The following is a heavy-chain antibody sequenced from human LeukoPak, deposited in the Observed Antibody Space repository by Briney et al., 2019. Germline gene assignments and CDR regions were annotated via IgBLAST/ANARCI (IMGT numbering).Heavy chain of an antibody. Sequence: KPSETLSLTCTVSGGSISSYYWTWIRQSPGKGLEWIGYISYIGSTNYNPSLKSRVTISIDTSKNQFSLNLRSVTAADTAVYYCARDLVTVTKGFDIWGQGTMVSVSS. CDR3: ARDLVTVTKGFDI. CDR2: ISYIGST. V-gene: IGHV4-59*01. CDR1: GGSISSYY. D-gene: IGHD4-17*01. J-gene: IGHJ3*02.